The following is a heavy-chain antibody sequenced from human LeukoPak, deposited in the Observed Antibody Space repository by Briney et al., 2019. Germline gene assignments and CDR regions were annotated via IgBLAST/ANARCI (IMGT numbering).Heavy chain of an antibody. Sequence: TGGSLRLPCEASGFSLSNHWMHWVRQAPGKGLEWVANIKEDGSEKYYVDSVKGRFTISRDNAKNLLYLQMNSLRAEDTAVYYCATCPTDKYDDDHADYWGQGSLVTVSS. CDR3: ATCPTDKYDDDHADY. J-gene: IGHJ4*02. CDR1: GFSLSNHW. D-gene: IGHD3-3*01. CDR2: IKEDGSEK. V-gene: IGHV3-7*01.